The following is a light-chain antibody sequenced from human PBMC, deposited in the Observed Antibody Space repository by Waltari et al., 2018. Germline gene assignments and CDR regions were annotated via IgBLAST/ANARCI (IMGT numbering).Light chain of an antibody. V-gene: IGKV4-1*01. CDR2: WAS. CDR1: QSRLYRPNNKNY. J-gene: IGKJ2*01. Sequence: IVVTQAPDSLAVSLGERATINYKSSQSRLYRPNNKNYFAWYQQKAGEPPKLLIYWASTRQSGVPDRFSGGGSGTDFTLTISNLQAEDVAVYYCEQYFSTPYAFAQGTKLEIK. CDR3: EQYFSTPYA.